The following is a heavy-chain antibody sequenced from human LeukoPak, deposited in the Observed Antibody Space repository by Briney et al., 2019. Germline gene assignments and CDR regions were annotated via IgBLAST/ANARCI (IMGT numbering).Heavy chain of an antibody. J-gene: IGHJ5*02. Sequence: SETLSLTCTVSGGSISTYYWSWIRQPPGKGLEWIGYINYSGSTNYNPSLKSRVIISVDTSKNQFSLKLNSVTAADTAVYYCVRGANRYDPWGQGTLVTASS. CDR1: GGSISTYY. CDR3: VRGANRYDP. CDR2: INYSGST. V-gene: IGHV4-59*13.